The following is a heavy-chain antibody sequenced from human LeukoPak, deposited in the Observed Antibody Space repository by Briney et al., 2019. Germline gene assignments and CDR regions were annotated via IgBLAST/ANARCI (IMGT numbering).Heavy chain of an antibody. J-gene: IGHJ4*02. CDR1: GFTFGNYA. V-gene: IGHV3-30-3*01. D-gene: IGHD2-21*02. CDR2: ISYDGINK. CDR3: ARDKYCGGDCYSHFDY. Sequence: GGSLRLSCAASGFTFGNYAMNWVRRAPGKGLKWVALISYDGINKYYADSVKGRFTISRDNAKNSLYLQMNSLRAEDTAVYYCARDKYCGGDCYSHFDYWGQGTLVTVSS.